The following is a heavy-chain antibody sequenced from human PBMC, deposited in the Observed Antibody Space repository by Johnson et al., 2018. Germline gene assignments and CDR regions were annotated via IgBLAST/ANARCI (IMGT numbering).Heavy chain of an antibody. V-gene: IGHV3-7*01. CDR1: GFTFSSYW. J-gene: IGHJ3*02. Sequence: VQLVQSGGGLVQPGGSRRLSCAASGFTFSSYWMSWARQAPGKGLEWVANINQAETKKYYVDSVNGRFTIHRDNAKKPLYLQMNSLRAEDTAVYYCARPHWEDNIWGQGTMVTVSS. D-gene: IGHD7-27*01. CDR3: ARPHWEDNI. CDR2: INQAETKK.